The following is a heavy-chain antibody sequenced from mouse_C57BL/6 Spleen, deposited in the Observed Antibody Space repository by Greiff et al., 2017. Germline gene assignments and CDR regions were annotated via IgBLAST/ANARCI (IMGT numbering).Heavy chain of an antibody. CDR3: TRERDWDVFAY. D-gene: IGHD4-1*01. CDR2: ISSGGDYI. V-gene: IGHV5-9-1*02. CDR1: GFTFSSYA. Sequence: EVKVVESGEGLVKPGGSLKLSCAASGFTFSSYAMSWVRQTPEKRLEWVAYISSGGDYIYYADTVKGRFTISRDNARNTLYLQMSSLKSEDTAMYYCTRERDWDVFAYWGQGTLVTVSA. J-gene: IGHJ3*01.